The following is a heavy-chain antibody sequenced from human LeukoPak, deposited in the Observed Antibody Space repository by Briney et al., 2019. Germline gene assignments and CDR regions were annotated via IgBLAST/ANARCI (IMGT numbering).Heavy chain of an antibody. J-gene: IGHJ4*02. D-gene: IGHD6-6*01. Sequence: ASVKVSCKPSGYTFTGYYMHWVRQAPGQGLEWVGWINPNTGGTNYAQRLQGRVTMTGDTSISTAYMELSRLRSDDTAVYYCARDFEYNSATYYFDYWGQGTLVTVSS. CDR2: INPNTGGT. CDR3: ARDFEYNSATYYFDY. CDR1: GYTFTGYY. V-gene: IGHV1-2*02.